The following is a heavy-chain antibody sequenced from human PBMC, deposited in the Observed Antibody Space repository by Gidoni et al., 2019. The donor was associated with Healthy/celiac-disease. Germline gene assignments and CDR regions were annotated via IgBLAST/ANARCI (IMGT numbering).Heavy chain of an antibody. V-gene: IGHV4-31*03. J-gene: IGHJ5*02. D-gene: IGHD4-17*01. CDR2: IYYSGST. CDR3: ARGKTTVTTNWFDP. Sequence: QVQLQESGPGMVKPSQTLSLTCTVSGGSISSGGYYWSWIRQPPGKGLEWIGYIYYSGSTYYNPSLKSRVTISVDTSKNQFSLKLSSVTAADTAVYYCARGKTTVTTNWFDPWGQGTLVTVSS. CDR1: GGSISSGGYY.